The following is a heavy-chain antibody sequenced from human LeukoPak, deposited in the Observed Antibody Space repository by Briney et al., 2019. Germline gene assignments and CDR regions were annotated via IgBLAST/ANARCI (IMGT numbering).Heavy chain of an antibody. D-gene: IGHD6-19*01. V-gene: IGHV3-48*01. J-gene: IGHJ5*02. CDR1: GFTFSNYG. CDR3: AKGYSNGYGA. Sequence: GGSLRLSCAASGFTFSNYGMTWVRQAPGKGLEWVAYISISTTTIYYADSVRGRFTVSRDNSRNTLQLQMNSLRAGDTAVYYCAKGYSNGYGAWGQGTLVTVSS. CDR2: ISISTTTI.